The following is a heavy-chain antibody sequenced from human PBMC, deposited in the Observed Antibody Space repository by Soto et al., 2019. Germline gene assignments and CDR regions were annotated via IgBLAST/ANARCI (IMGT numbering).Heavy chain of an antibody. J-gene: IGHJ4*02. CDR3: ASPSGGSSGWYGRNYFDY. V-gene: IGHV1-69*06. CDR2: IIPIFGTA. CDR1: GGTFSSYA. Sequence: QVQLVQSGAEVKKPGSSVKVSCKASGGTFSSYAISWVRQAPGQGLEWMGGIIPIFGTANYAQKFQGRVTITADKSTSTAYMELSSLRSEDTAVYYCASPSGGSSGWYGRNYFDYWGQGTLVTVSS. D-gene: IGHD6-19*01.